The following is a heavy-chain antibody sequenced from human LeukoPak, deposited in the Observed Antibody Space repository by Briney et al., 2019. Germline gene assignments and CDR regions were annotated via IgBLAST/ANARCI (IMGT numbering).Heavy chain of an antibody. CDR2: IYHSGST. V-gene: IGHV4-38-2*02. CDR3: ARSQKTFDP. J-gene: IGHJ5*02. Sequence: SETLSLTCTVSGYSISSGYYWGWIRQPPGKGLEWIGSIYHSGSTYYNPSLKSRVTISVDTSKNQFSLKLSSVTAADTAVYYCARSQKTFDPWGQGTLVTVSS. CDR1: GYSISSGYY.